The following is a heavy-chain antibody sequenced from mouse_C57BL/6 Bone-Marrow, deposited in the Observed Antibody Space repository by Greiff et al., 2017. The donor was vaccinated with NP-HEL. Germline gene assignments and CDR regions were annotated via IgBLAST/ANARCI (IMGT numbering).Heavy chain of an antibody. CDR2: INPNNGGT. V-gene: IGHV1-18*01. CDR1: GYTFTDYN. CDR3: ARGGSYYYGSPAWFAY. Sequence: VQLKESGPELVKPGASVKIPCKASGYTFTDYNMDWVKQSHGKSLEWIGDINPNNGGTIYNQKFKGKATLTVDKSSSTAYMELRSLTSEDTAVYYCARGGSYYYGSPAWFAYWGQGTLVTVSA. J-gene: IGHJ3*01. D-gene: IGHD1-1*01.